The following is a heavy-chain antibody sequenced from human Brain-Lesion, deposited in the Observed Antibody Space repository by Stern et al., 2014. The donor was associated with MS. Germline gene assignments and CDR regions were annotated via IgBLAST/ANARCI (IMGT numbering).Heavy chain of an antibody. D-gene: IGHD5-12*01. Sequence: QVTLKESGPALVKPTQSLTLTCTFSGFSLSTPGVGVTWIRQPPGKALEWLALVDWDDEKYYSTSLKTRLSIFKDTSKNQVVLTMTNMDPVDTATYYCARMRYSGDYFIDYWGQGNLVTVSS. J-gene: IGHJ4*02. CDR2: VDWDDEK. CDR3: ARMRYSGDYFIDY. V-gene: IGHV2-70*01. CDR1: GFSLSTPGVG.